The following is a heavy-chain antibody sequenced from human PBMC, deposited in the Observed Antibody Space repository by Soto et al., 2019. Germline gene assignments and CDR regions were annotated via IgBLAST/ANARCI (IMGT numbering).Heavy chain of an antibody. V-gene: IGHV4-39*02. Sequence: QLQLAASGPGLVEPSETLSLTCAVSGGSINNNTFYWGWIRQPPGKALEWIGSIYYSGSTYHNPSLRSRVNLSIDTFNNHFSLTLTSVTAADTAIYYCARRIRPDREHKWFDPWGQGTLVTVS. D-gene: IGHD2-21*01. CDR3: ARRIRPDREHKWFDP. CDR1: GGSINNNTFY. J-gene: IGHJ5*02. CDR2: IYYSGST.